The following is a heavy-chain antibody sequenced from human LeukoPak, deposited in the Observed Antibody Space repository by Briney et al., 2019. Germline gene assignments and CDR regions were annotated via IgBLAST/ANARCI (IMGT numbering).Heavy chain of an antibody. V-gene: IGHV1-2*02. D-gene: IGHD3-22*01. CDR1: GYTFIGYY. CDR2: INGNSGGT. CDR3: GREGRPGWASGCSEVDH. J-gene: IGHJ1*01. Sequence: ASVKVSRKASGYTFIGYYIHWVRQAPGQGLEWMGWINGNSGGTNYEQTFQGRVTMTRDTSNNTAYMEMSSLRSDDTAVYYCGREGRPGWASGCSEVDHW.